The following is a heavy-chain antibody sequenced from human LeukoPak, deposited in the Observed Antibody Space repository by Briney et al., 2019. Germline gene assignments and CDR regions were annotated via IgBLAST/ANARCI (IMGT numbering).Heavy chain of an antibody. V-gene: IGHV3-64D*06. CDR3: VRKYYDILTGYYYFDY. D-gene: IGHD3-9*01. CDR2: ISSDGGST. J-gene: IGHJ4*02. CDR1: GFTFSSCT. Sequence: GGSLRLSCSASGFTFSSCTMHWVRQAPGKGLEFFSAISSDGGSTYYADSVKGRFTISRDNSKNTLYLQMSSLRAEDTAVYYCVRKYYDILTGYYYFDYWGQGTLVTVSS.